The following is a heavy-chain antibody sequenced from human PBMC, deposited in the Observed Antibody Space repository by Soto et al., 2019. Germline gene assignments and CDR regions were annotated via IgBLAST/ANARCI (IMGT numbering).Heavy chain of an antibody. Sequence: SETLSLTCTVSGDSISNKNYHWGWTRQPPGKGLEWIGTVYSNGHTCHNPSLKSRLAMAVDTSKNQFSLSLISVTAADTAVYFCASLTNGRLGDSWGQGTLVTVSS. CDR2: VYSNGHT. CDR3: ASLTNGRLGDS. V-gene: IGHV4-39*01. J-gene: IGHJ4*02. CDR1: GDSISNKNYH. D-gene: IGHD2-8*01.